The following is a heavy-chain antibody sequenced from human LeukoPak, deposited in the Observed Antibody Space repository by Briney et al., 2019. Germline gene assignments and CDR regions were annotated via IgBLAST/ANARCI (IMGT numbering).Heavy chain of an antibody. Sequence: GGSLRLSCAASGFTFSSYGMHWVRQAPGKGLEWVAFIRYDGSNKYYADSVKGRFTISRDNSKNTLYLQMNGLRAEDTAVYYCAKARRGFGVVRDYFDYWGQGTLVTVSS. J-gene: IGHJ4*02. CDR2: IRYDGSNK. CDR3: AKARRGFGVVRDYFDY. CDR1: GFTFSSYG. V-gene: IGHV3-30*02. D-gene: IGHD3-3*01.